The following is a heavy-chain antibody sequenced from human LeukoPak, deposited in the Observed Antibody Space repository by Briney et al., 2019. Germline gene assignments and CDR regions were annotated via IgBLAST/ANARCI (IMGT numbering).Heavy chain of an antibody. CDR2: ISAYNGNT. CDR1: GYTFTSYG. D-gene: IGHD1-14*01. V-gene: IGHV1-18*01. Sequence: ASVKVSCKASGYTFTSYGISWVRQAPGQGLEWMGWISAYNGNTNYAQKLQGRVTMTTDTSTSTAYMELRSLRSDDTAVYYCARDREVKKYHLVNRSYYFYYDMDVWGQGTTVTVSS. J-gene: IGHJ6*02. CDR3: ARDREVKKYHLVNRSYYFYYDMDV.